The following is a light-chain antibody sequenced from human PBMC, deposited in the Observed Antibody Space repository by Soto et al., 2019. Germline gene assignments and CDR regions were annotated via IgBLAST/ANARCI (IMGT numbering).Light chain of an antibody. J-gene: IGLJ2*01. CDR3: CSFAGSYPYVV. CDR2: DDT. V-gene: IGLV2-11*01. Sequence: QSALTQPRSVSGSPGQSVTISCSGTSSDVTNFHFVSWYQQHPGKAPKLLSYDDTKRPSGVPARFSGSKSGNTASLTISGLQVEDEADYYCCSFAGSYPYVVFGGGTKGTVL. CDR1: SSDVTNFHF.